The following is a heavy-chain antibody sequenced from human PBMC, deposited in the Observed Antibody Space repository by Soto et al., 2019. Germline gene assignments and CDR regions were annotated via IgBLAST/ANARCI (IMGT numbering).Heavy chain of an antibody. CDR3: ASYVVVVVAATRANGMDV. Sequence: QLQLQESGPGLVKPSETLSLTCTVSGGSISSSSYYWGWIRQPPGKGLEWIGSIYYSGSTYYNPSLKSRVTISVDTSKNQFSLKLSSVTAADTAVYYCASYVVVVVAATRANGMDVWGQGTTVTFSS. CDR1: GGSISSSSYY. V-gene: IGHV4-39*01. J-gene: IGHJ6*02. D-gene: IGHD2-15*01. CDR2: IYYSGST.